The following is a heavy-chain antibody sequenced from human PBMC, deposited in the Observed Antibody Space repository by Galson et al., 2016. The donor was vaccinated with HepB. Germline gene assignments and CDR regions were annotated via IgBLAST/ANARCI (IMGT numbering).Heavy chain of an antibody. CDR1: GFSLSTNGVG. CDR2: IYWNGDK. D-gene: IGHD4-17*01. CDR3: ARRDYGDYVGWFDS. J-gene: IGHJ5*01. Sequence: PALVKPTQTLTLTCTFSGFSLSTNGVGVGWVRQPPGKALECLALIYWNGDKRYSPSLKSRLTTTKDTSKNQVVLTMTNMDPVDTATYYCARRDYGDYVGWFDSWGQGTLVTVSS. V-gene: IGHV2-5*01.